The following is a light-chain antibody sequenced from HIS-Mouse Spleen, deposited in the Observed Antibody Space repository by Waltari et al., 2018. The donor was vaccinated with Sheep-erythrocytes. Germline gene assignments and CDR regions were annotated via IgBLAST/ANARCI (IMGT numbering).Light chain of an antibody. Sequence: QSALTQPRSVSGSPGKSVTISCTGTSSDVGGYNYVSWYQQHPGNAPKLMIYAASKRPSGVPDRFSGSQSGNTASLTISGLQAEDEADYYCCSYAGSYNHVFATGTKVTVL. J-gene: IGLJ1*01. CDR1: SSDVGGYNY. V-gene: IGLV2-11*01. CDR3: CSYAGSYNHV. CDR2: AAS.